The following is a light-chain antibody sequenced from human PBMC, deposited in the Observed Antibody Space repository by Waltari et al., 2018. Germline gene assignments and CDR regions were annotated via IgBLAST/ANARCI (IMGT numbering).Light chain of an antibody. J-gene: IGLJ3*02. Sequence: QSVVTQPPSASGTPGQRVTISCSGRRSTLGNHYVYWYQQLPGTPPKLFIHRNNQRPSGVPDRFSGSKSGNSASLAISDLRSEDEADYYCAVWDDALSGAVFGGGTKLTVL. CDR3: AVWDDALSGAV. V-gene: IGLV1-47*01. CDR1: RSTLGNHY. CDR2: RNN.